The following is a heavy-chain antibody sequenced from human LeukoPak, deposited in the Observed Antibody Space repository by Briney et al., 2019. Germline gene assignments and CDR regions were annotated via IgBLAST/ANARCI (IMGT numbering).Heavy chain of an antibody. CDR1: GGSFSGYY. V-gene: IGHV4-34*01. J-gene: IGHJ4*02. Sequence: SETLSLTCAVYGGSFSGYYWSWIRQPPGKGLEWIGEINHSGSTNYNPSLKSRVTISVDTSKNQFSLKLSSVTAADTAVYYCASLGYCSSTSCYPLKQQLGYFDYWGQGTLVTVSS. CDR3: ASLGYCSSTSCYPLKQQLGYFDY. CDR2: INHSGST. D-gene: IGHD2-2*01.